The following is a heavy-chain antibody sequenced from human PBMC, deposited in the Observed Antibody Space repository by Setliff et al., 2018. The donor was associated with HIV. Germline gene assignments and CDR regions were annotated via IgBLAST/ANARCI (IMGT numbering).Heavy chain of an antibody. V-gene: IGHV5-51*01. J-gene: IGHJ4*02. D-gene: IGHD3-10*01. CDR2: IYPGDSDT. Sequence: GESLKISCKASGYSFMSYWIGWVRQMPGKGLEWMGSIYPGDSDTKYSPSFQGQVTISADKSITTAYLQWSSLKASATAMSYCARRLYYYGSGSYYFDYWGQGTLVTVSS. CDR1: GYSFMSYW. CDR3: ARRLYYYGSGSYYFDY.